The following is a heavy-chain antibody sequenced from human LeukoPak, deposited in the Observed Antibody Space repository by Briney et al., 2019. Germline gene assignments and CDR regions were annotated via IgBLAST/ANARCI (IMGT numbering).Heavy chain of an antibody. V-gene: IGHV5-51*01. D-gene: IGHD5-18*01. CDR1: GYSFTSHW. Sequence: GESLKISCKGSGYSFTSHWIGWVRQMAGKGLEWVGIINPRDSDTRYSASFQGQVTISADKSISTAYLQWSSLRASDTAMYYCVRSADGGYNYGHWGQGTLVTVPS. CDR3: VRSADGGYNYGH. J-gene: IGHJ4*02. CDR2: INPRDSDT.